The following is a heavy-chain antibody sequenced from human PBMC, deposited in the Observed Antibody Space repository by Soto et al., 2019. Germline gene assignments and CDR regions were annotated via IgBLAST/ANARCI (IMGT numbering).Heavy chain of an antibody. CDR1: GGSFSGYY. Sequence: SETLSLTCAVYGGSFSGYYWSWIRQPPGKGLEWIGEINHSGSTNYNPSLKSRVTISVDTSKNQFSLKLSSVTAADTAVYYCARGLVETPEAAFDIWGQGTMVTVSS. CDR2: INHSGST. D-gene: IGHD2-2*01. V-gene: IGHV4-34*01. CDR3: ARGLVETPEAAFDI. J-gene: IGHJ3*02.